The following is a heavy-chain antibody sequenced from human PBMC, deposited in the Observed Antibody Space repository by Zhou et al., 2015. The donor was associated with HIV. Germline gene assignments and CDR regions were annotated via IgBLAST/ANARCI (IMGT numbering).Heavy chain of an antibody. V-gene: IGHV1-69*02. CDR3: ARVATNHVWFGELFTGDDY. CDR1: GGTFSSYT. CDR2: IIPILGIA. D-gene: IGHD3-10*01. Sequence: QVQLVQSGAEVKKPGSSVKVSCKASGGTFSSYTISWVRQAPGQGLEWMGRIIPILGIANYAQKFQGRVTITADKSTSTAYMELSSLRSEDTAVYYCARVATNHVWFGELFTGDDYWGQGTLVTVSS. J-gene: IGHJ4*02.